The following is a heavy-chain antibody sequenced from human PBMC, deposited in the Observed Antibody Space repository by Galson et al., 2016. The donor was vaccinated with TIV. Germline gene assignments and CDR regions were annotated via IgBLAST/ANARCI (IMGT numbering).Heavy chain of an antibody. V-gene: IGHV3-30*18. CDR2: ISYDGSEK. D-gene: IGHD2-8*01. CDR3: AKTYPALKGNGDWLMAFDG. Sequence: SLRLSCAASGFTFNNYAIHWVRQAPGKGLEWVAVISYDGSEKYYADSVRGRFTISRDNSNTVYLRMDSLRPEDTATFYCAKTYPALKGNGDWLMAFDGWGQGTMVIVAS. CDR1: GFTFNNYA. J-gene: IGHJ3*01.